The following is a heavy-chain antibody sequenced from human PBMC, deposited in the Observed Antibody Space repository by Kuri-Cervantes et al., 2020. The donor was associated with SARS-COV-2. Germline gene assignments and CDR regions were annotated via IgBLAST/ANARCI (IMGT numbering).Heavy chain of an antibody. J-gene: IGHJ4*02. CDR1: GFSLNTSAVG. Sequence: SGPTLVKPTQTLTLTCTFSGFSLNTSAVGVGWIRQPPGKALEWLALIYWDDDKRYGPSLKSRLTITKDASNNQVVLTMTNMDPVDTAIYYCARIRWGYDILTGYYNVIGGFDYWGQGTLVTDSS. V-gene: IGHV2-5*05. CDR3: ARIRWGYDILTGYYNVIGGFDY. D-gene: IGHD3-9*01. CDR2: IYWDDDK.